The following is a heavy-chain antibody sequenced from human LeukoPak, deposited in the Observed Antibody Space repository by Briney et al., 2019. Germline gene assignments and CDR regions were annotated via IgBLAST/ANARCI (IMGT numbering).Heavy chain of an antibody. V-gene: IGHV3-23*01. CDR3: AKFAAGYYDSSGYYAGHYYFDY. CDR2: ISGSGGST. D-gene: IGHD3-22*01. J-gene: IGHJ4*02. Sequence: GSLRLSCAASGFTFSSYAMSWVRQAPGKGLEWVSAISGSGGSTYYADSVKGRFTISRDNSKNTLYLQMNSLRAEDTAVYYCAKFAAGYYDSSGYYAGHYYFDYWGQGTLVTVSS. CDR1: GFTFSSYA.